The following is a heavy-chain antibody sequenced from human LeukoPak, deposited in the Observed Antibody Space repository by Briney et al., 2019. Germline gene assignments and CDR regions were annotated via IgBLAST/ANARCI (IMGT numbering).Heavy chain of an antibody. Sequence: GGSLRLSCAASEFTFSTYAMSWVRQAPGKGLEWVSAISGSGGSTYYADSVKGRFTISRDNSKNTLYLQMNSLRAEDTAVYYCAKDDFWSGYSFDYWGQGTLVTVSS. CDR2: ISGSGGST. J-gene: IGHJ4*02. CDR3: AKDDFWSGYSFDY. V-gene: IGHV3-23*01. D-gene: IGHD3-3*01. CDR1: EFTFSTYA.